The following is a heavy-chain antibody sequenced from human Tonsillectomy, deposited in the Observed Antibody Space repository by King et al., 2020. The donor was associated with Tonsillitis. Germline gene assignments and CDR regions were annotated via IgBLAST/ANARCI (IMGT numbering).Heavy chain of an antibody. D-gene: IGHD3-9*01. V-gene: IGHV3-30*18. J-gene: IGHJ4*02. CDR2: ISYDGSNK. CDR1: GFTFSSYG. CDR3: AKGDYDILTGRFDY. Sequence: VQLVQSGGGVVQPGRSLRLSCAASGFTFSSYGMHWVRQAPGKGLEWVAVISYDGSNKYYADSVKGRFTISRDNSKNTLYLQMNSLRAEDTAVYYCAKGDYDILTGRFDYWGQGTLVTVSS.